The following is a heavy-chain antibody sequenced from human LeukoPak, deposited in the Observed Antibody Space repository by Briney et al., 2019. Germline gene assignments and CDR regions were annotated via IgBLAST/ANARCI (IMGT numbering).Heavy chain of an antibody. J-gene: IGHJ4*02. CDR1: GFTFSSYW. CDR2: INSDGSST. V-gene: IGHV3-74*01. CDR3: ARDRCSGGSCYANDY. D-gene: IGHD2-15*01. Sequence: GGSLRLSCAASGFTFSSYWMHWVRQAPGKGLVWVSRINSDGSSTSYADSVKGRFTISRDNAKNTLYLQTNSLRAEDTAVYYCARDRCSGGSCYANDYWGQGTLVTVSS.